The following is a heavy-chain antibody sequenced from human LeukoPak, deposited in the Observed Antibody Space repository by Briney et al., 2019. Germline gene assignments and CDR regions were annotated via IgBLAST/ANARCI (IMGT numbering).Heavy chain of an antibody. CDR1: GLTGSHNY. Sequence: GGSLRLSCAASGLTGSHNYMSWVRQAPGKGLEWVSAIHTSGDTCYADSVKGRFTISRDTSKDTLYLQINSLRVEDTAVYYCIVFGDSNHWGQGTLVTVSS. CDR3: IVFGDSNH. J-gene: IGHJ5*02. V-gene: IGHV3-53*01. CDR2: IHTSGDT. D-gene: IGHD4-17*01.